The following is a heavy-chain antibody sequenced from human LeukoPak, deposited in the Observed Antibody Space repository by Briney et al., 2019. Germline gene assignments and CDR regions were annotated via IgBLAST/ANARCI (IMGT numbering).Heavy chain of an antibody. CDR1: GGSISSGSYY. V-gene: IGHV4-61*02. J-gene: IGHJ4*02. Sequence: SETLSLTCTVSGGSISSGSYYWSWIRQPAGKGLEWIGRIYTSGSTNYNPSLKSRVTISVDTSKNQFSLKLSSVTAADTAVYYCARGGPNQPLLYRPGGPLYYWGQGTLVTVSS. CDR2: IYTSGST. D-gene: IGHD2-2*02. CDR3: ARGGPNQPLLYRPGGPLYY.